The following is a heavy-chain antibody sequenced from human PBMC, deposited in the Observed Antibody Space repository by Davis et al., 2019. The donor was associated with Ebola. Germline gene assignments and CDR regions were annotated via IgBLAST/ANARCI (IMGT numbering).Heavy chain of an antibody. V-gene: IGHV3-11*04. CDR3: ARDMVVPAAGKYYYYGMDV. D-gene: IGHD2-2*01. Sequence: GESLKISCAASGFTFSDYYMSWIRQAPGKGLEWVSYISSSGSTIYYADSVNGRFTISRDNSKHTLYLQMNSLRAEDTAVYYCARDMVVPAAGKYYYYGMDVWGQGTTVTVSS. J-gene: IGHJ6*02. CDR2: ISSSGSTI. CDR1: GFTFSDYY.